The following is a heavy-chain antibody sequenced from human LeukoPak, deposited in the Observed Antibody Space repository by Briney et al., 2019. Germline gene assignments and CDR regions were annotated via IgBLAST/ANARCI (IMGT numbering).Heavy chain of an antibody. CDR2: IYSGGST. J-gene: IGHJ4*02. Sequence: GGSLRLSCAASGFPVSSNYMNWVRQAPGKGLEWVSVIYSGGSTYYADSVKGRFTISRDNSKNTLFLQMNSLRAEDTAVYYCAREAVTRNYFDYWGQGTLVTVSS. CDR1: GFPVSSNY. V-gene: IGHV3-53*01. CDR3: AREAVTRNYFDY. D-gene: IGHD4-17*01.